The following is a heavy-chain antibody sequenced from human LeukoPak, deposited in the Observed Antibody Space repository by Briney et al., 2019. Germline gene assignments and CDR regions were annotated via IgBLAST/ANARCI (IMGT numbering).Heavy chain of an antibody. Sequence: ASVKVSCKASGGTFSSYAISWVRQAPGQGLEWMGGIIPILGTANYAQKFQGRVTITADESTSTAYMELSSLRSEDTAVYYCARGPWYNWNYELDYWGQGTLVTVSS. J-gene: IGHJ4*02. V-gene: IGHV1-69*13. CDR1: GGTFSSYA. CDR3: ARGPWYNWNYELDY. D-gene: IGHD1-7*01. CDR2: IIPILGTA.